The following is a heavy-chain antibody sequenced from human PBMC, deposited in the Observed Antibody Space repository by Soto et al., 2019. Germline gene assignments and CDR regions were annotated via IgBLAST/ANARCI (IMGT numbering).Heavy chain of an antibody. D-gene: IGHD5-12*01. J-gene: IGHJ4*02. CDR2: ISGSGGTR. CDR1: GFTFSSYA. V-gene: IGHV3-23*01. CDR3: AKTILGDGGYGGY. Sequence: EVQLLEYGGGLVQPGGSLRLSCAASGFTFSSYAMSWVRQAPGKGLEWVSAISGSGGTRYYADSVKGRFTISRDNSKNTLYLQMNSLRAEDTAVYYCAKTILGDGGYGGYWGQGTLVTVSS.